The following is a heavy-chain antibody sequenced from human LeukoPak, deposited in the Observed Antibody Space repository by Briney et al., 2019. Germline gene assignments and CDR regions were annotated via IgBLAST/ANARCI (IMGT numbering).Heavy chain of an antibody. J-gene: IGHJ4*02. Sequence: SETLSLTCTVSGGSISSYYWSWIRQPPGKGLEWIGYIYYSGSTNYNPSLKSRVTISVDTSKNQFSLKLSSVTAADTAVYYCARVSPRRLFDYWGQGTLVTVSS. V-gene: IGHV4-59*01. CDR1: GGSISSYY. CDR3: ARVSPRRLFDY. CDR2: IYYSGST.